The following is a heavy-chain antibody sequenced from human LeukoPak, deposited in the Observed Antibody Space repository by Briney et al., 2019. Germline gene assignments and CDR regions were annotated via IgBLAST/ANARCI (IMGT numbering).Heavy chain of an antibody. Sequence: SETLSLTCTVSGGSISSSSYYWGWIRQPPGKGLEWIGSIYYSGSTYYNPSLKSRVTISVDTSKNQFSLKLSSVTAADTAVYYCARVRVAANNGFDPWGQGTLVTVSS. CDR3: ARVRVAANNGFDP. CDR2: IYYSGST. V-gene: IGHV4-39*01. J-gene: IGHJ5*02. D-gene: IGHD2-15*01. CDR1: GGSISSSSYY.